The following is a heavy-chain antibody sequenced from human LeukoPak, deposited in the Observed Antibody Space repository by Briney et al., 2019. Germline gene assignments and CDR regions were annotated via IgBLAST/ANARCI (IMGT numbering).Heavy chain of an antibody. CDR1: GGTFSSYA. D-gene: IGHD6-13*01. CDR3: AKKVIAAAGVWFDP. CDR2: IIPIFGTA. V-gene: IGHV1-69*05. Sequence: SVKVSCKASGGTFSSYAISWVRQAPGQGLEWMGGIIPIFGTANYAQKFQGRVTITTDESTSTAYMELSSLRSEDTAVYYCAKKVIAAAGVWFDPWGQGTLVTVSS. J-gene: IGHJ5*02.